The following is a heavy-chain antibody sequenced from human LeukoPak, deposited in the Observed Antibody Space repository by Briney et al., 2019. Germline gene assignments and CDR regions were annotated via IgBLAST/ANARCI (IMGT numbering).Heavy chain of an antibody. J-gene: IGHJ1*01. CDR3: ARPGVYYYDSSGYSKYFQH. CDR1: GGSISSSSYY. D-gene: IGHD3-22*01. Sequence: SETLSLTCTVSGGSISSSSYYWSWIRQPPGKGLEWIGYIYYSGSTNYNPSLKSRVTISVDTSKNQFSMKLSSVTAADTAVYYCARPGVYYYDSSGYSKYFQHWGQGTLVTVSS. V-gene: IGHV4-61*05. CDR2: IYYSGST.